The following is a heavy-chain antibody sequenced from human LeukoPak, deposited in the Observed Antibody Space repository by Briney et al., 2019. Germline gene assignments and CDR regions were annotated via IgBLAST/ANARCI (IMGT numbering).Heavy chain of an antibody. V-gene: IGHV3-74*01. J-gene: IGHJ4*02. CDR2: INSDGSST. D-gene: IGHD5-18*01. CDR3: AGYRDGYHY. Sequence: GGSLRLSCAASGFTFSSHWMHWVRQAPGKGLVWVSRINSDGSSTSYADSVKGRFTISRDNARNTLYVQMNSLRAEDTAVYYCAGYRDGYHYWGQGTLVIVSS. CDR1: GFTFSSHW.